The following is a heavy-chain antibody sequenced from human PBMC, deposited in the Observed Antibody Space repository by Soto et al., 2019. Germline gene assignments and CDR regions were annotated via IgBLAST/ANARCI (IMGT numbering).Heavy chain of an antibody. CDR1: GYTLTELS. CDR2: FDPEDGET. CDR3: ATDLRSGDYGSGSDYFDY. J-gene: IGHJ4*02. Sequence: ASVKVSCKVSGYTLTELSMHWVRQAPGKGLEWMGGFDPEDGETIYAQKFQGRVTMTEDTSTDTAYMELSSLRSEDTAVYYCATDLRSGDYGSGSDYFDYWGQGTLVTVSS. D-gene: IGHD3-10*01. V-gene: IGHV1-24*01.